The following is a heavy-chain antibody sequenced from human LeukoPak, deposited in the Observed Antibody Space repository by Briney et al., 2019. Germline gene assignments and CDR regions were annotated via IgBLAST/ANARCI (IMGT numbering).Heavy chain of an antibody. D-gene: IGHD3-9*01. Sequence: PSETLSLTCAVYVGSFSGYYWSWICQPPGKGLEWIGDINHSGRTNYNPSLKSRLTILVDASKNQFSLKLSSVTAADTAVYYCARGGYYDILTGYYDSFDVWGQGTVVTVSS. V-gene: IGHV4-34*01. CDR3: ARGGYYDILTGYYDSFDV. CDR2: INHSGRT. CDR1: VGSFSGYY. J-gene: IGHJ3*01.